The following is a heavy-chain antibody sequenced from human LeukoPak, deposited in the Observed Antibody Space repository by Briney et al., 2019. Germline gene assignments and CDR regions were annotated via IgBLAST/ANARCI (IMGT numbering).Heavy chain of an antibody. D-gene: IGHD3-10*01. V-gene: IGHV4-39*01. J-gene: IGHJ4*02. CDR3: ARLFGGSGSYYLDY. CDR1: GGSISSSSYY. CDR2: IYYSGST. Sequence: PSETLSLTCTVSGGSISSSSYYWGWIRQPPGKGLEWIGSIYYSGSTYYNPSLKSRVTISVDTSKNQFSLKLSSVTAADTAVYYCARLFGGSGSYYLDYWGQGTLVTVSS.